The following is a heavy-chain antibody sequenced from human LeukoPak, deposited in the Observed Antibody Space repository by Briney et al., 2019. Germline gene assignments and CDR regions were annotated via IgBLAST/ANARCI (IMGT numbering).Heavy chain of an antibody. CDR3: ARVSSWGDYFDY. D-gene: IGHD6-13*01. CDR2: INPNSGGT. J-gene: IGHJ4*02. V-gene: IGHV1-2*02. CDR1: GYSFDRYG. Sequence: ASVKVSCKASGYSFDRYGINWLRQAPGQGLEWMGWINPNSGGTNYAQKFQGRVTMTRDTSISTAYMELSRLRSDDTAVYYCARVSSWGDYFDYWGQGTLVTVSS.